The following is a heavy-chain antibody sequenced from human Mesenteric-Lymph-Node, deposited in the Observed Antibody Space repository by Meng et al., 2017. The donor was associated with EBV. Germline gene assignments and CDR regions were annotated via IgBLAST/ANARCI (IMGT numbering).Heavy chain of an antibody. Sequence: EVQLVESGGXLVKPGGSXRLPCAASQFTFSAYAMNWVRQAPGKGLEWVSSISSSSTYIHYADSVKGRFTISRDNAKNSLYLQMDSLRPEDTAVYYCARRFYDSSGFYYWYFDLWGRGTLVTVSS. V-gene: IGHV3-21*01. CDR1: QFTFSAYA. CDR2: ISSSSTYI. D-gene: IGHD3-22*01. CDR3: ARRFYDSSGFYYWYFDL. J-gene: IGHJ2*01.